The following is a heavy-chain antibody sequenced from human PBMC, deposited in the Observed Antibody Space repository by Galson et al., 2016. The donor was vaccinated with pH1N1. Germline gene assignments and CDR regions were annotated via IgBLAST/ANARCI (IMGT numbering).Heavy chain of an antibody. J-gene: IGHJ4*02. V-gene: IGHV2-70*01. CDR3: ARLDYGDYSGYFEY. CDR2: IDWDDDI. CDR1: GFSLSTSGMC. D-gene: IGHD4-17*01. Sequence: PALVKPTQTLTLTCTFSGFSLSTSGMCVSWIRQPPGKALEWLALIDWDDDIYYSTSLKTRLTISKDTSKNQVVLTMTNMDPVDTATYYCARLDYGDYSGYFEYWGQGTLVTVSS.